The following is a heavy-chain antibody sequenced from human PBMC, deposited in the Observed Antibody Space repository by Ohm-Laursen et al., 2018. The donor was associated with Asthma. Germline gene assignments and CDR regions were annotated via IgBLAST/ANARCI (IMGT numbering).Heavy chain of an antibody. Sequence: GSLRLSCTAPGFTFSDAWMSWVRQAPGKGLEWIGRIKSKADGATTDYAAPVKGRFTISKDDSKNTLYLQMNSLKSEDTDVYYCEYYYGSSDYVPVDYWGQGTLVTVSS. D-gene: IGHD3-22*01. V-gene: IGHV3-15*01. J-gene: IGHJ4*02. CDR3: EYYYGSSDYVPVDY. CDR2: IKSKADGATT. CDR1: GFTFSDAW.